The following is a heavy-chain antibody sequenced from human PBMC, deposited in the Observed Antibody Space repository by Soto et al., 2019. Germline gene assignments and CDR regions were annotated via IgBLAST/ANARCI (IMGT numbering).Heavy chain of an antibody. CDR1: GGTFSSYA. CDR2: IIPIFGTA. V-gene: IGHV1-69*13. Sequence: GASVKVSCKASGGTFSSYAISWVRQAPGQGLEWMGGIIPIFGTANYAQKFQSRVTITADESTSTAYMELSSLRSEDTAVYYCARDWDTAMGTNAFDIWGQGTMVTVSS. D-gene: IGHD5-18*01. CDR3: ARDWDTAMGTNAFDI. J-gene: IGHJ3*02.